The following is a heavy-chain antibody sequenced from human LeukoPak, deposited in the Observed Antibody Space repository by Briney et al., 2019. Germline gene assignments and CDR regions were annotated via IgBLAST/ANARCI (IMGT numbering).Heavy chain of an antibody. J-gene: IGHJ4*02. V-gene: IGHV3-30*03. CDR3: ARLGYRGFDD. CDR2: ISYDGSNK. Sequence: PGRSLRLSCAGSAFTFSNYGMHWVRQAPGKGLEWVAVISYDGSNKYYADSVTGRFTISRDNSKNTLYLQMNSLRAEDTGEYYCARLGYRGFDDWGQGTLVTVSS. CDR1: AFTFSNYG. D-gene: IGHD5-18*01.